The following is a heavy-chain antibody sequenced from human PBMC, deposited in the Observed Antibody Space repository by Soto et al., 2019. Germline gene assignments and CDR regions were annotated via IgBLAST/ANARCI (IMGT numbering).Heavy chain of an antibody. V-gene: IGHV4-59*08. Sequence: QVQLQESGPGLVKPSETLSLTCTVSGGSITNYYCSWVRKPPGKGLEWIGYIPYNGYSAYNLSLKRRDILSIDNTKAQFSLMVESVTATDTAVYYCARHGFGPLHGHVDVGGQGITVIISS. CDR3: ARHGFGPLHGHVDV. CDR1: GGSITNYY. CDR2: IPYNGYS. D-gene: IGHD3-10*01. J-gene: IGHJ6*02.